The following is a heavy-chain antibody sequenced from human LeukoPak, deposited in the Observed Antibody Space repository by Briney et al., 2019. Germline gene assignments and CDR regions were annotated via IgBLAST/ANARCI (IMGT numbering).Heavy chain of an antibody. CDR2: IYYSGST. CDR3: ARDRYYYDSSGYYIFDY. V-gene: IGHV4-59*01. Sequence: SETLSLACTVSGGSISSYYWSWIRQPPGRGLEWIGYIYYSGSTNYNPSLKSRVTISVDTSKNQFSPKLSSVTAADTAVYYCARDRYYYDSSGYYIFDYWGQGTLVTVSS. CDR1: GGSISSYY. D-gene: IGHD3-22*01. J-gene: IGHJ4*02.